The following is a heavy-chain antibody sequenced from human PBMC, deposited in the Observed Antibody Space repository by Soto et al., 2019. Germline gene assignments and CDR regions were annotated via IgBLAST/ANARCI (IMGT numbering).Heavy chain of an antibody. Sequence: FLRLSCAASGFSFSNYAMGWVRQAPGKGLEWVSAISAPGGSTYYADSVKGRFTISRDNSKNTYLQMNSLRAEDTAVYYCAKVETWTYFDYWGQGTLVTVSS. V-gene: IGHV3-23*01. J-gene: IGHJ4*02. D-gene: IGHD2-15*01. CDR3: AKVETWTYFDY. CDR1: GFSFSNYA. CDR2: ISAPGGST.